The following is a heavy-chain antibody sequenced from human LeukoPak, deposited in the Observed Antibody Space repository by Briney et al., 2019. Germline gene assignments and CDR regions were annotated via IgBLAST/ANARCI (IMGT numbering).Heavy chain of an antibody. Sequence: SETLSLTCIVSGGSINSNIYSWGWIRQPPGKGLEWIGSMYYSGSTYYNPSLKSRVTISVDTSKNQFSLKLSSVTAADTAVYYCARLGGSMTTVDYWGQGTLVTVSS. CDR2: MYYSGST. J-gene: IGHJ4*02. V-gene: IGHV4-39*01. CDR1: GGSINSNIYS. CDR3: ARLGGSMTTVDY. D-gene: IGHD4-17*01.